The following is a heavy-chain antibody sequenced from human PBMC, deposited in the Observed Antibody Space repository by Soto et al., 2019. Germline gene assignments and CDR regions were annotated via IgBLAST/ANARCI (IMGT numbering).Heavy chain of an antibody. CDR3: AREVSYYDTRGFDP. CDR1: GYIFTGYY. V-gene: IGHV1-2*02. J-gene: IGHJ5*02. CDR2: INTNSGVT. Sequence: ASVKVSCKASGYIFTGYYLHWVRQAPGQGLEWMGWINTNSGVTNYAQNFQGRVTMTRDTSTTTAYMELSRLTSDGAAVYYCAREVSYYDTRGFDPWGQGTLVTVSS. D-gene: IGHD3-22*01.